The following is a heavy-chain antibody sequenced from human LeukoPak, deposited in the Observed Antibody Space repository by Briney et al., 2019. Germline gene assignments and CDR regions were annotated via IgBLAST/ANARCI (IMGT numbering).Heavy chain of an antibody. CDR2: ISAYNGNT. V-gene: IGHV1-18*01. J-gene: IGHJ4*02. CDR1: GYTFTSYG. CDR3: ATASYCSGGSCCSGFDY. Sequence: ASVKVSCKASGYTFTSYGISWVRQAPGQGLEWMGWISAYNGNTNYAQKLQGRVTMTTDTSTSTAYMELRSLRSDDTAVYYCATASYCSGGSCCSGFDYWGQGNLVSVSS. D-gene: IGHD2-15*01.